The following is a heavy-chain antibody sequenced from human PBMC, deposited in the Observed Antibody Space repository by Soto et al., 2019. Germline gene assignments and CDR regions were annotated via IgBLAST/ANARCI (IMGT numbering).Heavy chain of an antibody. CDR1: GFTFSSYE. J-gene: IGHJ4*02. V-gene: IGHV3-48*03. CDR2: ISSSGSTI. Sequence: GGSLSLSCAASGFTFSSYEMNWVRQAPGKGLEWVSYISSSGSTIYYADSVKGRFTISRDNAKNSLYLQMNSLRAEDTAVYYCVLRTAVAGFDYWGQGTLVTVSS. CDR3: VLRTAVAGFDY. D-gene: IGHD6-19*01.